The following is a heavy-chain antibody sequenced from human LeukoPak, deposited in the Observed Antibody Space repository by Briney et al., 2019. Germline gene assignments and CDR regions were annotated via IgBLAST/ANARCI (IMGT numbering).Heavy chain of an antibody. CDR2: ITNSGITR. CDR1: GFSISDYY. D-gene: IGHD2-21*02. J-gene: IGHJ3*01. CDR3: ARDLYVAYCGGDCYPSDAFDV. Sequence: GGSLRLSCAASGFSISDYYMSWIRQAPGKGLEWVSYITNSGITRDYTDSVKGRFTISRDNAKNSLYLQMNSLRAEDTAVYYCARDLYVAYCGGDCYPSDAFDVWGQGTVVTVSS. V-gene: IGHV3-11*04.